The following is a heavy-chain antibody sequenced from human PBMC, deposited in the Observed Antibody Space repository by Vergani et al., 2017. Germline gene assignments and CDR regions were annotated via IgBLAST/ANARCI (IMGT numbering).Heavy chain of an antibody. V-gene: IGHV3-7*01. CDR2: IKQDGSEK. J-gene: IGHJ3*02. CDR1: GFTFSSYW. Sequence: EVQLVESGGGLVQPGRSLRLSCAASGFTFSSYWMSWVRQAPGKGLEWVANIKQDGSEKYYVDSVKGRFTISRDNAKNSLYLQMNSLRAEDTAVYYCARAPAAAGTPCAFDIWGQGTMVTVSS. CDR3: ARAPAAAGTPCAFDI. D-gene: IGHD6-13*01.